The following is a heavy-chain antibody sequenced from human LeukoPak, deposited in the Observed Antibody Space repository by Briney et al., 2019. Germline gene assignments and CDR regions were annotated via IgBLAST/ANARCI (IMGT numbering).Heavy chain of an antibody. CDR3: ARSPDILTGENFDY. V-gene: IGHV1-2*02. Sequence: ASVKVSCKASGYTFTDDYVHWVRQAPGQGLEWIGWINPNSGVTNYAQKFQGRVTMTRDMSISTAYMELSRLRSDDTAVYYCARSPDILTGENFDYWGQGTLVTVSS. J-gene: IGHJ4*02. CDR1: GYTFTDDY. D-gene: IGHD3-9*01. CDR2: INPNSGVT.